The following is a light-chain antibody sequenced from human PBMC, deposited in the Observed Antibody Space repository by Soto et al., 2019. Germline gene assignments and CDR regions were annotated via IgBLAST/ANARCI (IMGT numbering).Light chain of an antibody. J-gene: IGKJ5*01. V-gene: IGKV1-12*01. Sequence: DIQMTQSPCSVSASVGDRVTITCRASQGISSWLAWYQQKPGKAPKLLIYDASTLESGVPSRFSGSGSGTEFTLTISSLQPDDFATYYCQQLNDYPITFGQGTRLEIK. CDR3: QQLNDYPIT. CDR1: QGISSW. CDR2: DAS.